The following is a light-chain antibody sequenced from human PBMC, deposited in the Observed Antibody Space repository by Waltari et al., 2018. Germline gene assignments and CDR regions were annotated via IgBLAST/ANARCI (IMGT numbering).Light chain of an antibody. J-gene: IGKJ2*01. Sequence: EIVMTQSPATLSVSPGERATLSCRASQSVSSNLAWYQQKPGQAPRLLIYGASTRATGIPARFSGSGSGTEFTLTISSLQSEDFAVYYCQQYNNWPHGGMYTFGQGTKLEIK. CDR1: QSVSSN. V-gene: IGKV3D-15*01. CDR2: GAS. CDR3: QQYNNWPHGGMYT.